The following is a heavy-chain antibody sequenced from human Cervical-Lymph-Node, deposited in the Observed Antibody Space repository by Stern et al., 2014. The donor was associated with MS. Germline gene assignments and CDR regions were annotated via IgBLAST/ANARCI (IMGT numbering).Heavy chain of an antibody. V-gene: IGHV1-69*01. CDR1: GDTFSNYA. Sequence: VQLVQSGSEVKKPGSSVKVSCKPSGDTFSNYALSWVRQAPGQGLEWVGGLIPFYGATRYGRKFQGRVTITPEESTGTVFMELTNLTSDDTAIYYCALRRSYYVFWGQGTLITVSS. D-gene: IGHD4-11*01. CDR3: ALRRSYYVF. J-gene: IGHJ4*02. CDR2: LIPFYGAT.